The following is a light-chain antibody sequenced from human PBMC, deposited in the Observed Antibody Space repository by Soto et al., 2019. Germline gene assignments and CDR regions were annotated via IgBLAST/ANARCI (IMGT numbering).Light chain of an antibody. CDR2: GAS. J-gene: IGKJ1*01. Sequence: EIVWTQSPGTLSLSPGERATLSCRASQSVSTSYLAWYQQKPGQAPRLLIYGASSRATGIPDRFTGSGSGTHFPHTIRRLKPQDFAVYYCQQYGSSPWPFGQGTKVEIK. CDR1: QSVSTSY. V-gene: IGKV3-20*01. CDR3: QQYGSSPWP.